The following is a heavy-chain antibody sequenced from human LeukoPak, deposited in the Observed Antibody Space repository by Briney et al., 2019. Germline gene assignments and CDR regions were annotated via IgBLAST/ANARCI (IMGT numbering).Heavy chain of an antibody. D-gene: IGHD3-10*01. CDR3: ARVTGPTSTVVRGVIIPTFDY. J-gene: IGHJ4*02. Sequence: GGSLRLSCAASGFTFSSYSMNWVRQAPGKGLEWVSIIYSGGSTYYADSVKGRFTISRDNSKNTLYLQMNSLRAEDTAIYYCARVTGPTSTVVRGVIIPTFDYWGQGTLVTVSS. CDR2: IYSGGST. CDR1: GFTFSSYS. V-gene: IGHV3-53*01.